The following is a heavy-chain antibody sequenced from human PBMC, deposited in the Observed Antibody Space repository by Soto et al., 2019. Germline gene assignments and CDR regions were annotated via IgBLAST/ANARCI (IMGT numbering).Heavy chain of an antibody. V-gene: IGHV3-33*01. CDR1: GVTFISYG. CDR2: IWYDGSNK. D-gene: IGHD3-22*01. J-gene: IGHJ4*02. CDR3: ARDGLHYDSSGYVFDVDY. Sequence: GGSLRLSCAASGVTFISYGMHWVRQAPGKGLEWVAVIWYDGSNKYYADSVKGRFTISRDNSKNTLYLQMNSLRAEDTAVYYCARDGLHYDSSGYVFDVDYWGQGTLVTVSS.